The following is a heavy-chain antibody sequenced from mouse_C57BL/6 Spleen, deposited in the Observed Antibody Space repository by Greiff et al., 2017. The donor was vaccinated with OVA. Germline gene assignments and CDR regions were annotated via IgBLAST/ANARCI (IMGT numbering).Heavy chain of an antibody. CDR3: ARINWDGFAY. V-gene: IGHV3-6*01. J-gene: IGHJ3*01. Sequence: EVHLVESGPGLVKPSQSLSLTCSVTGYSITSGYYWNWIRQFPGNKLEWMGYISYDGSNNYNPSLKNRISITRDTSKNQFFLKLNSVTTEDTATYYCARINWDGFAYWGQGTLVTVSA. CDR2: ISYDGSN. CDR1: GYSITSGYY. D-gene: IGHD4-1*02.